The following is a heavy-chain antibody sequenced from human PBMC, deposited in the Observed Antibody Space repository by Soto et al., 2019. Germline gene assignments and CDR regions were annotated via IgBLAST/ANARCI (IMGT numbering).Heavy chain of an antibody. D-gene: IGHD1-26*01. J-gene: IGHJ4*02. CDR3: ARDKYRGDY. CDR2: IWYDGSSK. CDR1: GFTFSSYG. Sequence: GGSLRLSCAASGFTFSSYGMHWVRQAPGKGLEWVAEIWYDGSSKEYADSVKGRFTISRDSSKNTLYLQMNSLRAEDTAVYYCARDKYRGDYWGQGTLVTVSS. V-gene: IGHV3-33*01.